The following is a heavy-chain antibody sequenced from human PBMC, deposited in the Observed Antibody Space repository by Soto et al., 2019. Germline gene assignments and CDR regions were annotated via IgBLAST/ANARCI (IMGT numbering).Heavy chain of an antibody. CDR2: INPSGGST. V-gene: IGHV1-46*01. Sequence: ASVKVSCKASGYTFTSYYMHWVRQAPGQGLEWMGIINPSGGSTSYAQKFQGRVTMTRDTSTSTVYMELSSLRSDDTAVYYCARRGSAAGSPPAFDYWGQGTLVTVSS. CDR3: ARRGSAAGSPPAFDY. D-gene: IGHD6-13*01. CDR1: GYTFTSYY. J-gene: IGHJ4*02.